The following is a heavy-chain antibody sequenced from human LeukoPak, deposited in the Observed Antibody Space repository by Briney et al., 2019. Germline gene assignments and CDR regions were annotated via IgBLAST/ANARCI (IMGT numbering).Heavy chain of an antibody. Sequence: GGSLRLSCAASGFFFSNYAIHWVRQAPGKGLEWVAVIWYDGSNKYYADSVKGRFTISRDNSKNTLYLQMNSLRAGDTAVYYCARGYDSSGYYHYYFDYWGQGTLVTVSS. CDR3: ARGYDSSGYYHYYFDY. CDR2: IWYDGSNK. D-gene: IGHD3-22*01. J-gene: IGHJ4*02. V-gene: IGHV3-33*01. CDR1: GFFFSNYA.